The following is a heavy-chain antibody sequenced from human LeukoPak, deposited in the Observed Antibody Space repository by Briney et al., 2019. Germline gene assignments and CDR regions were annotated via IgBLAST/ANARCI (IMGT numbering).Heavy chain of an antibody. V-gene: IGHV3-33*01. CDR3: ARDIGRGMYYFDY. J-gene: IGHJ4*02. D-gene: IGHD3-10*01. Sequence: GGSLRLSCAASGFTFSSYGMHWVRQAPGKGLEWVAVIWYDGSNKYYADSVKGRFTISRDNSKNTLYLQMNSPRAEDTAVYYCARDIGRGMYYFDYWGQGTLVTVSS. CDR2: IWYDGSNK. CDR1: GFTFSSYG.